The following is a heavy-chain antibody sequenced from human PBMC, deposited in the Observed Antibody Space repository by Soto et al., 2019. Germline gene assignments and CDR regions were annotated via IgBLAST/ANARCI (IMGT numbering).Heavy chain of an antibody. CDR1: GYTLTELS. Sequence: QVQLVQSGAEVKKPGASVKVSCKVSGYTLTELSMHWVRQAPGKGLEWMGGFDPEDGETIYAQKFQGRVTMTEDTSTDTGYMELSSLRSEDTAVYYCATDGRVGATYYQWDAFDILGQGTMVTVSS. CDR3: ATDGRVGATYYQWDAFDI. D-gene: IGHD1-26*01. CDR2: FDPEDGET. J-gene: IGHJ3*02. V-gene: IGHV1-24*01.